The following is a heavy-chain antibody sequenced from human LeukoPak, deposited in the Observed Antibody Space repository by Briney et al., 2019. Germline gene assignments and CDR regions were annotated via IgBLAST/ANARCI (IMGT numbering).Heavy chain of an antibody. Sequence: SVKVSCTASGGTFSSYAISWVRQAPGQGLEWMGGIIPIFGTANYAQKFQGRVTITADESTSTAYMELSSLRSEDTALYYCASARRGSDSYRAFDYWGQGTLVTVSS. CDR2: IIPIFGTA. J-gene: IGHJ4*02. V-gene: IGHV1-69*13. CDR1: GGTFSSYA. CDR3: ASARRGSDSYRAFDY. D-gene: IGHD3-22*01.